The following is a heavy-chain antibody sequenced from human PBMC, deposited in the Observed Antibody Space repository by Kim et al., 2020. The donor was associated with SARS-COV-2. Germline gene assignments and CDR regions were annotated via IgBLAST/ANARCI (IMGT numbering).Heavy chain of an antibody. Sequence: GGSLRLSCAASGFTFSDYYMSWIRQAPGKGLEWVSYISSSSSYTNYADSVKGRFTISRDNAKNSLYLQMNSLRAEDTAVYYCARGGIAAAFNWFDPWGQGTLVTVSS. CDR2: ISSSSSYT. CDR3: ARGGIAAAFNWFDP. CDR1: GFTFSDYY. J-gene: IGHJ5*02. D-gene: IGHD6-13*01. V-gene: IGHV3-11*06.